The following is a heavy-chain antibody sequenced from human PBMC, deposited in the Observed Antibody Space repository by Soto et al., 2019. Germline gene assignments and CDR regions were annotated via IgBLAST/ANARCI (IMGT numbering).Heavy chain of an antibody. CDR1: GGTFSSYA. V-gene: IGHV1-69*13. J-gene: IGHJ6*02. CDR3: ARGTGHTYPDYGLDV. D-gene: IGHD1-1*01. CDR2: IIPIFGTA. Sequence: ASVKVSCKASGGTFSSYAISWVRQAPGQGLEWMGGIIPIFGTANYAQKFQGRVTITADESTSTAYMELSSLRSEDTAVYYCARGTGHTYPDYGLDVWGQGTTVTVSS.